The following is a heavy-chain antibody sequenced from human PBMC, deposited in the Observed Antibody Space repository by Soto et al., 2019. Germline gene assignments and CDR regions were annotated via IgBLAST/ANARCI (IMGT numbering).Heavy chain of an antibody. CDR2: ISAYNGNT. CDR1: GYTFTSYG. D-gene: IGHD3-3*01. J-gene: IGHJ6*02. Sequence: ALVKVSCKASGYTFTSYGIRWVRQAPGQGLEWMGWISAYNGNTNYAQKLQGRVTMTTHTSTSTAYMELRSLRSDDTAVYYCARDLASNYDFWCGYLKDYYCYDMDVWAQGTTVTVSS. CDR3: ARDLASNYDFWCGYLKDYYCYDMDV. V-gene: IGHV1-18*01.